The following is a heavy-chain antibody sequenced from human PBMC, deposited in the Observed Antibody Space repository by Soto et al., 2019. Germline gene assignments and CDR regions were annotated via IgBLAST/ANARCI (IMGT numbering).Heavy chain of an antibody. J-gene: IGHJ4*02. CDR1: GGSISSYY. D-gene: IGHD2-21*02. CDR3: ARDIGDYYFDY. Sequence: PSETLSLTCTVSGGSISSYYWSWIRQPPGKGLEWIGDISHSGSINFNPSLKSRVTISVDTSKNQFSLKLSSVTAADTAVYYCARDIGDYYFDYWGQGTLVTVSS. V-gene: IGHV4-59*01. CDR2: ISHSGSI.